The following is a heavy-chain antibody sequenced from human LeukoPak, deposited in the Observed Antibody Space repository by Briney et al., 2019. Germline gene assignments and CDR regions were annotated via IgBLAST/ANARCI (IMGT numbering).Heavy chain of an antibody. Sequence: SETLSLTCTVSGGSISSYYWSWIRQPPGKGLEWIGYIYYSGSTNYNPSLKSRVTISVDTSKNQFSLKLSSVTAADTAVYYCARLGVGGTEGNWFDPWGQGTLVTVS. CDR3: ARLGVGGTEGNWFDP. CDR2: IYYSGST. CDR1: GGSISSYY. J-gene: IGHJ5*02. V-gene: IGHV4-59*08. D-gene: IGHD3-3*01.